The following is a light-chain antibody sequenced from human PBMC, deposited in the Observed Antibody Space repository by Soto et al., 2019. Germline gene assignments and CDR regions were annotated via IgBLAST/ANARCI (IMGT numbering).Light chain of an antibody. CDR3: QPTFVSPLT. CDR2: AVS. J-gene: IGKJ4*02. V-gene: IGKV1-39*01. Sequence: DVPLTQSPSSLSASVGDRVTIACRASQTIGTSLNWYQHRPGRDPKLLMYAVSSLQSGVPSRFSGSRSGTDFTLTFSSLHPEDFATYYCQPTFVSPLTFGGGTNVDIK. CDR1: QTIGTS.